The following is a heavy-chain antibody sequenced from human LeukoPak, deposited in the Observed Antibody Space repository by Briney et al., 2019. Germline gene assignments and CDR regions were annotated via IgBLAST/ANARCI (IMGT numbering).Heavy chain of an antibody. Sequence: GGSLRLSCAASGFSVSSNYMSWVRQALGKGLERVSEIYKDGNTYYAASVKGRFSISRDKSKNTVYFQMNSLRAEDTAIYFCARDLREHGVFDIWGQGTMVTVSS. CDR1: GFSVSSNY. D-gene: IGHD1-26*01. V-gene: IGHV3-53*01. J-gene: IGHJ3*02. CDR2: IYKDGNT. CDR3: ARDLREHGVFDI.